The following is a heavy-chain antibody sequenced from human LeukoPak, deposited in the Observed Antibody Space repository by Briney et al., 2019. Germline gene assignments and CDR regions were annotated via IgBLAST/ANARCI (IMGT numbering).Heavy chain of an antibody. D-gene: IGHD3-10*01. CDR3: ARDLPYGSGSYSGFDP. CDR2: INPNSGGT. CDR1: GYTFTGYY. Sequence: ASVKVSCKASGYTFTGYYMHWVRQAPGQGLEWMGWINPNSGGTNYAQKFQGRVTMTRDTSISTAYMELSRLRSDDTAVYYCARDLPYGSGSYSGFDPWGQGTLVTVSS. V-gene: IGHV1-2*02. J-gene: IGHJ5*02.